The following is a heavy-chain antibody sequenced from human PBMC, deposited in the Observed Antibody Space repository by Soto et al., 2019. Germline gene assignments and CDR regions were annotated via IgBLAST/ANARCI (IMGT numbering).Heavy chain of an antibody. Sequence: SETLSLTCSVSCGSISCATYYWTWIRQSPGKGLEWLGYSRSGSTFYNRSLKSRLSISIAASKNQFSLTLRSVTAADAAMYYCARSIPPRRAVWGWFDPWGHGILVTVSS. J-gene: IGHJ5*02. CDR1: CGSISCATYY. CDR3: ARSIPPRRAVWGWFDP. D-gene: IGHD6-6*01. V-gene: IGHV4-30-4*01. CDR2: SRSGST.